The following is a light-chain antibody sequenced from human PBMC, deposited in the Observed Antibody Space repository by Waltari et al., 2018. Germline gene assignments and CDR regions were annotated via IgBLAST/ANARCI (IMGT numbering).Light chain of an antibody. Sequence: IVLTQSPGTLSLSPGERATLSCTASQTVSRTLAWYQQKPGQAPRLLIYGASIRATGIPDRVSGSGSGTDFSLTISRLEPEDFAVYYCQHYVRLPATFGQGTKVEIK. CDR2: GAS. CDR3: QHYVRLPAT. V-gene: IGKV3-20*01. J-gene: IGKJ1*01. CDR1: QTVSRT.